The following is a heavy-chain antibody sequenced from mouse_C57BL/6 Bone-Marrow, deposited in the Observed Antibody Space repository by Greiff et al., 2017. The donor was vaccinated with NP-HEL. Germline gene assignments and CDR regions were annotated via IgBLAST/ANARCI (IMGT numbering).Heavy chain of an antibody. V-gene: IGHV1-63*01. CDR1: GYTFTNYW. CDR3: AREWLPWGYFDV. J-gene: IGHJ1*03. D-gene: IGHD2-2*01. Sequence: QVQLQQSGAELVRPGTSVKMSCKASGYTFTNYWIGWAKQRPGHGLEWIGDIYPGGGYTNYNEKFKGKATLTAVKSSSTAYMQFSSLTSEDSAIYYCAREWLPWGYFDVWGTGTTVTVSS. CDR2: IYPGGGYT.